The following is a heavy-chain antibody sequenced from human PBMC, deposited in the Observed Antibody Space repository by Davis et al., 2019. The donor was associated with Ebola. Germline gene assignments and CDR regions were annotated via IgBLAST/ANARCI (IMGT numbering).Heavy chain of an antibody. CDR3: TTFSWNVDY. V-gene: IGHV3-15*01. CDR2: IKSKTDGGTT. D-gene: IGHD1-1*01. J-gene: IGHJ4*02. Sequence: PGGSLRLSCTASGFTFGDYAMSWVRQAPGKGLEWVGRIKSKTDGGTTDYAAPVKGRFTISRDDSKNTLYLQMNSLKTEDTAVYYCTTFSWNVDYWGQGTLVTVSA. CDR1: GFTFGDYA.